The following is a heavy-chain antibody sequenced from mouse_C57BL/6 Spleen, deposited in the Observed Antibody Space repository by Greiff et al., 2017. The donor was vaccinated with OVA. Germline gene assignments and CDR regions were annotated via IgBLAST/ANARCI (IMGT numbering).Heavy chain of an antibody. Sequence: DVKLVESGGGLVKPGGSLKLSCAASGFTFSDYGMHWVRQAPEKGLEWVAYISSGSSTIYYADTVKGRFTISRDNAKNTLFLQMTSLRSEDTAMYYCARPGGGYYFDYWGQGTTLTVSS. V-gene: IGHV5-17*01. J-gene: IGHJ2*01. CDR1: GFTFSDYG. D-gene: IGHD1-1*02. CDR3: ARPGGGYYFDY. CDR2: ISSGSSTI.